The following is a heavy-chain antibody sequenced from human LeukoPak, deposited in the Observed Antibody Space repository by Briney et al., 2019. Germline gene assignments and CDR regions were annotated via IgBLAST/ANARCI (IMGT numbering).Heavy chain of an antibody. J-gene: IGHJ6*02. CDR1: GGSISGYY. D-gene: IGHD3-10*01. V-gene: IGHV4-59*01. CDR3: ARIMAVRGAPDYFHYGIDV. CDR2: IYYSGST. Sequence: SETLSLTCTVSGGSISGYYWTWIRQPPGKGLECIGYIYYSGSTNYNPSLKSRATISVDTSKNQFSLKLSSVTAADTAVYFCARIMAVRGAPDYFHYGIDVWGQGTTVTVSS.